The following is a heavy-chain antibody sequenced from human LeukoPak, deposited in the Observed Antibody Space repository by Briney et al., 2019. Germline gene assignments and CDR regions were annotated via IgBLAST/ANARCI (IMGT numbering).Heavy chain of an antibody. CDR3: ASTTIFGVVMPYYYYYYMDV. CDR2: INSDGSST. V-gene: IGHV3-74*01. J-gene: IGHJ6*03. D-gene: IGHD3-3*01. CDR1: GFTFSSYW. Sequence: GGSLRLSCAASGFTFSSYWMHWVRQAPGKGLVWVSRINSDGSSTSYADSVKGRFTISRDNAKNTLYLQMNSLRAEDTAVYYCASTTIFGVVMPYYYYYYMDVWGKGTTVTFSS.